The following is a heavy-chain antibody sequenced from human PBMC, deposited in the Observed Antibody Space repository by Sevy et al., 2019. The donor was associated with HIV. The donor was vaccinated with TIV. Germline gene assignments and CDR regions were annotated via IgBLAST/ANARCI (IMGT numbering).Heavy chain of an antibody. CDR2: IKQDGSEK. Sequence: GGSLRLSCAASGFTFSSYWMSWVRQAPGKGLEWVANIKQDGSEKYYVDSVKGRFTISRDNSKNTLYLQMNSLRGDDTSLYYCAKGLGMVQGALLSDDIWGQGTMVTVSS. J-gene: IGHJ3*02. CDR1: GFTFSSYW. D-gene: IGHD3-10*01. V-gene: IGHV3-7*01. CDR3: AKGLGMVQGALLSDDI.